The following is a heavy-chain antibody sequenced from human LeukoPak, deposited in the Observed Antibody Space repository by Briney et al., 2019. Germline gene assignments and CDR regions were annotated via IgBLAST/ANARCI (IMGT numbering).Heavy chain of an antibody. J-gene: IGHJ4*02. V-gene: IGHV4-38-2*02. D-gene: IGHD6-13*01. CDR2: IYHIGTI. CDR3: ARGLGRQQLVSPFDY. CDR1: GYSISSGYY. Sequence: SETLSLTCTVSGYSISSGYYWGWIRQPPGKGLEWLASIYHIGTIYYNPSLKSRVTISVDTSKNQFSLKLTSVTAADTAVYYCARGLGRQQLVSPFDYWGQGTLVTVSS.